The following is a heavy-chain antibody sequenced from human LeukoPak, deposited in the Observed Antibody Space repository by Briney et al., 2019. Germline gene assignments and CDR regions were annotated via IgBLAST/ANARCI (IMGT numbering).Heavy chain of an antibody. V-gene: IGHV4-59*02. Sequence: KSSETLSLTCTVSGGSVNTYYWSWIRQPPGKGLEWIGYIYYSGSTNYNPSLQSRVTISIDTSKNQFSLKLSSVTAADTAEYYCARVSYYDSSGYYYHDYWGQGTLVTVSS. D-gene: IGHD3-22*01. CDR1: GGSVNTYY. CDR3: ARVSYYDSSGYYYHDY. CDR2: IYYSGST. J-gene: IGHJ4*02.